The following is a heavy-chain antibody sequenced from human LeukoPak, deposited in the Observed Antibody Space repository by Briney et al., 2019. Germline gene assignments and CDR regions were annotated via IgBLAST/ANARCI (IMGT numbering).Heavy chain of an antibody. CDR3: ARDRLHYGEYEKTLDY. D-gene: IGHD4-17*01. Sequence: PGGSLRLSCAASEFTFSNYAMHWVRQAPGKGLEWLAYIRFDGSSKYYADFVKGRFTISRDNSKNTLYLQMNSLRAEDTAVYYCARDRLHYGEYEKTLDYWGQGTLVTVSS. V-gene: IGHV3-30*02. CDR2: IRFDGSSK. CDR1: EFTFSNYA. J-gene: IGHJ4*02.